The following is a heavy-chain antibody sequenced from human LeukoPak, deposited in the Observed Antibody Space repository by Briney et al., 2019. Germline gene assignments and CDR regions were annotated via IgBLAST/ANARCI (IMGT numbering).Heavy chain of an antibody. CDR3: AREGYCSSTSCYAEDGMDV. D-gene: IGHD2-2*01. J-gene: IGHJ6*02. V-gene: IGHV1-2*02. CDR1: GYTFTGYY. Sequence: ASVTVSFKASGYTFTGYYMHWVRQAPGQGLEWMGWINPNSGGTNYAQKFQGRVTMTRDTSISTAYMELSRLRSDDTAVYYCAREGYCSSTSCYAEDGMDVWGQGTTVTVSS. CDR2: INPNSGGT.